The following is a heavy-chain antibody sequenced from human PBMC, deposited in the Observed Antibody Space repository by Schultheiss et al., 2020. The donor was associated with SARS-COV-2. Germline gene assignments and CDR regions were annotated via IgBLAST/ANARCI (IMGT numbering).Heavy chain of an antibody. CDR1: GFTFSNYT. V-gene: IGHV3-23*01. CDR3: ALVWYSSSRAS. D-gene: IGHD6-6*01. CDR2: ISASGGST. J-gene: IGHJ5*02. Sequence: GGSLRLSCAASGFTFSNYTMGWVRQAPGKGLEWVSSISASGGSTYYADSVKGRFTISRDNSKSTQYLQMNSLRAEDTAVYYCALVWYSSSRASWGQGTLVTVSS.